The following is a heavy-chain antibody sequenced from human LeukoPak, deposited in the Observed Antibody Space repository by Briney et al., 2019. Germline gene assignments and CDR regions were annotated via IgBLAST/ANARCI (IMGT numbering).Heavy chain of an antibody. D-gene: IGHD5-18*01. CDR2: ISGSGGST. V-gene: IGHV3-23*01. CDR1: GFTFSSYA. CDR3: ARAPRGYSYGALFDY. Sequence: GGSLRLSCAASGFTFSSYAMSWVRQAPGKGLEWVSAISGSGGSTYYADSVKGRFTISRDNSKNTLYLQMNSLRDEDTAVYYCARAPRGYSYGALFDYWGQGTLVTVSS. J-gene: IGHJ4*02.